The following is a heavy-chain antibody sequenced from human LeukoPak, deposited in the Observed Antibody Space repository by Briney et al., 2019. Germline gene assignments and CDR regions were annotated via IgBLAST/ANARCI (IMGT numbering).Heavy chain of an antibody. CDR3: ASGYSSSWYGDFNDY. J-gene: IGHJ4*02. V-gene: IGHV4-39*01. D-gene: IGHD6-13*01. CDR1: GGSISSSSYY. Sequence: SETLSLTCTVSGGSISSSSYYWGWIRQPPGKGLEWIGSIYYSGSTYYNPSLKSRVTISVETSKNQFSLKLSSVTAADTAVYYCASGYSSSWYGDFNDYWGQGTLVTVSS. CDR2: IYYSGST.